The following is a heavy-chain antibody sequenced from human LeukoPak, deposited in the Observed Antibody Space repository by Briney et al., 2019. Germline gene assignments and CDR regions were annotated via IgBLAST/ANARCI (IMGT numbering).Heavy chain of an antibody. CDR3: AVGISSSYIDY. CDR2: IYPGDSDT. CDR1: GYSFTSYW. Sequence: GESLQISCKGSGYSFTSYWIGWVRQMGGKGLEWMGIIYPGDSDTRYSPSFQGQGTISADKSISTSYLQWSTLKASDTAMYYCAVGISSSYIDYWGQGTLVTVSS. V-gene: IGHV5-51*01. D-gene: IGHD6-6*01. J-gene: IGHJ4*02.